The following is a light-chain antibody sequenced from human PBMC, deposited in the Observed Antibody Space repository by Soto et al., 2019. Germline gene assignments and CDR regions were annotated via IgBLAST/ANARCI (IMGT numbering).Light chain of an antibody. J-gene: IGKJ4*01. Sequence: EIVLTQSPATLSLSPGERATLSCRASQSVSSYLAWYQQKPGPAPRLLIYDASNRATGIPARFSGSGSGTDYTLTISSLEPEEFAVYYCQQRSNWPTFGGGTKVEI. V-gene: IGKV3-11*01. CDR2: DAS. CDR1: QSVSSY. CDR3: QQRSNWPT.